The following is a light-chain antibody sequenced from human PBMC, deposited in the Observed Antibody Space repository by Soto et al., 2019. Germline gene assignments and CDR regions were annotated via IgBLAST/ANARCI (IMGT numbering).Light chain of an antibody. CDR3: QQYNNWPRA. Sequence: EIVMTQSPATLSVSPGDRATLSCRASQSVSSNLAWYKQKPGQAPRLLIYGASTRATAIPARFSGSGSGTEFTLTISSLQSEDFAVYYCQQYNNWPRAFGQGTKVEIK. V-gene: IGKV3-15*01. J-gene: IGKJ1*01. CDR2: GAS. CDR1: QSVSSN.